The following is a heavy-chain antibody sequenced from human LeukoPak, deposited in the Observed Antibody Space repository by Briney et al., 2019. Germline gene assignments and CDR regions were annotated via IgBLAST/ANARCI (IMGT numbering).Heavy chain of an antibody. J-gene: IGHJ4*02. CDR1: RFTFSSYT. D-gene: IGHD5-18*01. V-gene: IGHV3-30-3*01. CDR3: ARDRGYTYGHPLDY. Sequence: GGSLRLSCAASRFTFSSYTMHWVRQAPGKGLEWVALILYDGSNKYYADSVKGRFTISRDNSENTLYLQMNGLRVEDTAVYCSARDRGYTYGHPLDYWGQGTLVTVSS. CDR2: ILYDGSNK.